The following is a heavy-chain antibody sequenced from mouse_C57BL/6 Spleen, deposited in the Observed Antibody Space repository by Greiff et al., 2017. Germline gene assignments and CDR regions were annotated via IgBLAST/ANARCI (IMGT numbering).Heavy chain of an antibody. D-gene: IGHD4-1*01. CDR1: GYSITSGYY. J-gene: IGHJ2*01. CDR2: ISYDGSN. Sequence: DVQLQESGPGLVKPSQSLSLTCSVTGYSITSGYYWNWIRQFPGNKLEWMGYISYDGSNNYNPSLKNRISITRDTSKNQFFLKLNSVTTEDTATYYCARVGGTRYFDYWGQGTTLTVSS. CDR3: ARVGGTRYFDY. V-gene: IGHV3-6*01.